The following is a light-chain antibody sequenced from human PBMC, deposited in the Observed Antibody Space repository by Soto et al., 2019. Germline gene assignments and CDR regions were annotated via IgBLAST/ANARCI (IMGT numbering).Light chain of an antibody. CDR3: QQYGSSPYT. CDR1: QSVCSSY. CDR2: GAS. V-gene: IGKV3-20*01. Sequence: EIVLTQSPGTLSLSPGERATLSCRATQSVCSSYLAWYQQKPGQAPRLLIHGASSRATGIPDRFSGSGSGTDFTLTISRLEPEDFAVYYCQQYGSSPYTFGQGTKLEIK. J-gene: IGKJ2*01.